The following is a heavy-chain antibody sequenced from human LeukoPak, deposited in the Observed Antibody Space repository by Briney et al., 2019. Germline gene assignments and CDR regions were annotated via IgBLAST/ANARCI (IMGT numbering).Heavy chain of an antibody. D-gene: IGHD1-26*01. CDR2: ISSSSSYI. J-gene: IGHJ4*02. Sequence: GSLRLSCAASGFTFSSYSMNWVRQAPGKGLEWVSSISSSSSYIYYADSVKGRFTISRDNAKNSLYLQMNSLRAEDTAVYYCARLVGDRGSYCRGYWGQGTLVTVSS. V-gene: IGHV3-21*01. CDR3: ARLVGDRGSYCRGY. CDR1: GFTFSSYS.